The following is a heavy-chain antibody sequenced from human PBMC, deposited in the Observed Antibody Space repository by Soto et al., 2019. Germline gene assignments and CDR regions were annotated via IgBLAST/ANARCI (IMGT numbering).Heavy chain of an antibody. J-gene: IGHJ5*02. V-gene: IGHV3-48*01. CDR1: QFTFSSYS. Sequence: GGSLRLSCAASQFTFSSYSMIWVRQAPGKGLEWLSYISSGSSTIYHADFVKGRFTISRDNAKNSLYLQMNSLRAEDTAVYYCARDRFRNWFDPWGQGTLVTVSS. CDR3: ARDRFRNWFDP. CDR2: ISSGSSTI. D-gene: IGHD3-10*01.